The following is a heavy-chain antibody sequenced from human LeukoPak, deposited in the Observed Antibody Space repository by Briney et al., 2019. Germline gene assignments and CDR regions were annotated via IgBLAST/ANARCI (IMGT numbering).Heavy chain of an antibody. Sequence: GGSLRLSCAASGFTVSSNYMSWVRQAPGKGLEWVSVIYSGGSTYYADSVKGRFTISRDNSKNTLYLQMYSLRAEDTAVYYCARELGYSRSFDPWGQGTLVTVSS. V-gene: IGHV3-66*01. CDR1: GFTVSSNY. CDR3: ARELGYSRSFDP. CDR2: IYSGGST. J-gene: IGHJ5*02. D-gene: IGHD6-13*01.